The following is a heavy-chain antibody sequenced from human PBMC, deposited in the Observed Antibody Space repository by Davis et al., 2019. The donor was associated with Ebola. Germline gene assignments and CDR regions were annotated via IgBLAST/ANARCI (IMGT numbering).Heavy chain of an antibody. V-gene: IGHV1-18*01. J-gene: IGHJ4*02. Sequence: AASVKVSCKPFGYTFTSYGITWVRQAPGQGLEWMGWISAYNGNTNYAQKLQGRVTMTRDTSTSTVYMELSSLRSEDTAVYYCARVPPYYYGSGYDDYWGQGTLVTVSS. CDR1: GYTFTSYG. CDR3: ARVPPYYYGSGYDDY. D-gene: IGHD3-10*01. CDR2: ISAYNGNT.